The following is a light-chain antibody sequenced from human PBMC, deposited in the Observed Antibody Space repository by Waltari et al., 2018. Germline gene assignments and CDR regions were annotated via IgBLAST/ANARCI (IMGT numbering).Light chain of an antibody. Sequence: QPALTQPASVSGSPGQSITIPCTGSSHAIGNSNHVCWYQQHPGKAPPLIISEVTERPSGVSDRFSGSKSGNTASLTISGLQAEDEADYYCLSYTTRISFVFGGGTKLSVL. CDR1: SHAIGNSNH. CDR3: LSYTTRISFV. CDR2: EVT. J-gene: IGLJ2*01. V-gene: IGLV2-23*02.